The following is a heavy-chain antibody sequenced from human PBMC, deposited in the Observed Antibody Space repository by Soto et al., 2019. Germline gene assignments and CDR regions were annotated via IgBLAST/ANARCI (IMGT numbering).Heavy chain of an antibody. V-gene: IGHV6-1*01. CDR3: AKPCPPDC. Sequence: SQTLSLTCAIYGNSVCSNHATWDWIRKSPSRGLEWLGRTYYRSKWYYDYALSVKSRITINPDTSNNQLSLQLNSVTPEDTAVYYCAKPCPPDCWGQGTLVTVSS. CDR1: GNSVCSNHAT. J-gene: IGHJ4*02. CDR2: TYYRSKWYY.